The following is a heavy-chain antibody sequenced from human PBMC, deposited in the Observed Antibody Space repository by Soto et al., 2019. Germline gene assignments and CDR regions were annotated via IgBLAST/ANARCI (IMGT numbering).Heavy chain of an antibody. J-gene: IGHJ4*02. CDR3: AREKTAMVTVDY. CDR2: ITSSGSTI. Sequence: GGSLRLSCAASGFTFSDYYMSWIRQAPGKGLEWVSYITSSGSTIYYADSVKGRFTISRDNAKNSLYLQMNSLRAEDTAVYYCAREKTAMVTVDYWGQGTLVTVSA. V-gene: IGHV3-11*01. CDR1: GFTFSDYY. D-gene: IGHD5-18*01.